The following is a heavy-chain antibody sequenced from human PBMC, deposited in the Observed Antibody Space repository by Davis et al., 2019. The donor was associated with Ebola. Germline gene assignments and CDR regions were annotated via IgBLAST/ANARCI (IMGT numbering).Heavy chain of an antibody. D-gene: IGHD3-9*01. Sequence: PVKVSCKASGGTFSSYAISWVRQAPGQGLEWMGGIIPIFGTANYAQKFQGRVTITADESTSTAYMELSSLRSEDTAVYYCARGVAELRYFDWTRDLYYYYGMDVWGQGTTVTVSS. V-gene: IGHV1-69*13. CDR3: ARGVAELRYFDWTRDLYYYYGMDV. CDR1: GGTFSSYA. J-gene: IGHJ6*02. CDR2: IIPIFGTA.